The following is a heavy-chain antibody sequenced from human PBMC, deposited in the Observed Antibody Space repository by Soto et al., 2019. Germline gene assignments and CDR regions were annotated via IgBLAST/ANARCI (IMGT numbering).Heavy chain of an antibody. CDR3: ARAPDSGYGPYYFDY. CDR1: GFTFSSYA. Sequence: GGSLRLSCAASGFTFSSYAMSWVRQAPGKGLEWVSAISGSGGSTYYADSVKGRFTISRDNSKNTLYLQMNSLRAEDTAVYYCARAPDSGYGPYYFDYWGQGTLVTVSS. V-gene: IGHV3-23*01. D-gene: IGHD5-12*01. CDR2: ISGSGGST. J-gene: IGHJ4*02.